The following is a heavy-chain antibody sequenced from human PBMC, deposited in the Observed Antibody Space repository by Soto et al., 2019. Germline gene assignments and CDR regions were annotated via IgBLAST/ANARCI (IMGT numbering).Heavy chain of an antibody. CDR2: IYYSGST. CDR1: GGSISSYY. CDR3: ARAYYDILTGSFLWFDS. Sequence: PSETLSLTCTVSGGSISSYYWSWIRQPPGKGLEWIGYIYYSGSTNYNPSLKSRVTISVDTSKNQFSLKLSSVTAADTAVYYCARAYYDILTGSFLWFDSWGQGTLVTVSS. D-gene: IGHD3-9*01. J-gene: IGHJ5*01. V-gene: IGHV4-59*01.